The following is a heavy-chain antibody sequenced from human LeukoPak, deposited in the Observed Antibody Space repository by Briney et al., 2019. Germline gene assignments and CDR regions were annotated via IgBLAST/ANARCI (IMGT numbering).Heavy chain of an antibody. J-gene: IGHJ4*02. CDR3: ARVPYDSSGYYGVDY. Sequence: TSETLSLTCTVSGGSISSYYWSWIRQPPGKGLEWIGYIYYSGSTNYNPSLKSRVTISVDTSKNQFSLKLSSVTAADTAVYYCARVPYDSSGYYGVDYWGQGTLVTVSS. V-gene: IGHV4-59*01. CDR2: IYYSGST. D-gene: IGHD3-22*01. CDR1: GGSISSYY.